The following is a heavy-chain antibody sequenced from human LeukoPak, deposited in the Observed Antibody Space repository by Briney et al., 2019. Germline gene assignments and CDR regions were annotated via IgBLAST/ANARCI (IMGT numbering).Heavy chain of an antibody. J-gene: IGHJ5*02. Sequence: GGSLRLSCTASGFTFGDYAMSWVRQAPGKGLEWVGFIRSKAYGGTTEYAASVKGRFTISRDDSKSIAYLQMNSLKTEDTAVYYCTRPTITMVRGVIMDWFDPWGQGTLVTVSS. V-gene: IGHV3-49*04. CDR3: TRPTITMVRGVIMDWFDP. CDR1: GFTFGDYA. CDR2: IRSKAYGGTT. D-gene: IGHD3-10*01.